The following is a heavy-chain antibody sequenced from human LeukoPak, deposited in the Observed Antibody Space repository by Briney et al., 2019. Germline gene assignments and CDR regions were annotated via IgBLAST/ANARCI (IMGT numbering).Heavy chain of an antibody. D-gene: IGHD3-3*01. V-gene: IGHV3-30*02. CDR1: GFTFSSYG. J-gene: IGHJ4*02. CDR2: IRYDGSNK. CDR3: AKEDYDFWSGGPLDY. Sequence: GGSLRLSCAASGFTFSSYGMHWVRQAPGKGLEWVAFIRYDGSNKYYADSVKGRFTISRDNSKNTLYLQMNSLRAEDTAVYYCAKEDYDFWSGGPLDYWGQGTLVTVSS.